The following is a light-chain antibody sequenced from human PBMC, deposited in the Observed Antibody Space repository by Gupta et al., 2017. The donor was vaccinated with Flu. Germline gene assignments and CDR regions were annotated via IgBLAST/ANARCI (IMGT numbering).Light chain of an antibody. J-gene: IGKJ1*01. V-gene: IGKV2-28*01. CDR1: QSLLHSNGYNY. CDR3: MQDLQTPWT. CDR2: LGS. Sequence: DLVLTQSPLSLPVPPGEPASISCRSSQSLLHSNGYNYLDWYLQKPGQSPQLLIYLGSNRASGVPDRFSGSGSGTDFTLKISRVEAEDVGVYYCMQDLQTPWTFGQGTKVEIK.